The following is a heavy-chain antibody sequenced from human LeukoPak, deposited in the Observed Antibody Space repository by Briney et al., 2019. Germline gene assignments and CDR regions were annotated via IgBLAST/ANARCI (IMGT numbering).Heavy chain of an antibody. CDR2: IFYSGST. D-gene: IGHD5-18*01. CDR3: ARYGIQAGFDY. Sequence: SETLSLTCTVSSGSMSGYYWSWIRQPPGKGLEWIGNIFYSGSTYYSPSLKSRVTISLDTSRNQFSLKLTSVTAADTAVYYCARYGIQAGFDYWGQGTLVTVSS. V-gene: IGHV4-59*04. J-gene: IGHJ4*02. CDR1: SGSMSGYY.